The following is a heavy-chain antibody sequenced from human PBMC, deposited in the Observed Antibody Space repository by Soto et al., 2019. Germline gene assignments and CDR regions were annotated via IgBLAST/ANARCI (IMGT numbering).Heavy chain of an antibody. CDR1: GYTFTSYY. CDR3: ARVPYGDYEVGKPSDY. D-gene: IGHD4-17*01. CDR2: INPSGGST. J-gene: IGHJ4*02. Sequence: ASVKVSCKASGYTFTSYYMHWVRQAPGQGLEWMGIINPSGGSTSYAQKFQGRVTMTRDTSTSTVYMELSSLRSEDTAVYYCARVPYGDYEVGKPSDYWGQGTLVTVSS. V-gene: IGHV1-46*01.